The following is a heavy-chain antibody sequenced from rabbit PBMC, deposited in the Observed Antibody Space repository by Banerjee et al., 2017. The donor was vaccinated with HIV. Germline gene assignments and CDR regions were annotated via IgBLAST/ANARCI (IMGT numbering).Heavy chain of an antibody. D-gene: IGHD4-1*01. CDR2: ITAGKDIT. Sequence: QEQLVESGGDLVKPGASLTLTCTASGFSFSSYWMSWVRQAPGKGLEWIGSITAGKDITYYASWAKGRFTISQTSSTTVTLQMTSLTAADTATYFCARDLAGVIGWNFGLWGPGTLVTVS. V-gene: IGHV1S45*01. CDR1: GFSFSSYW. CDR3: ARDLAGVIGWNFGL. J-gene: IGHJ4*01.